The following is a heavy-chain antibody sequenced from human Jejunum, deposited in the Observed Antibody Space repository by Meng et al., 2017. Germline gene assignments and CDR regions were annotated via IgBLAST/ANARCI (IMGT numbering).Heavy chain of an antibody. CDR1: GFTFSTYS. J-gene: IGHJ4*02. Sequence: GESLKISCGASGFTFSTYSMSWVRQAPGKGLEWVSTISSRGDSTYYADSVKGRFTISRDNSKNTVYLQMNSLRAEDTAVFYCAKGGPPRAVVGTPSDYWGQGTLVTVSS. CDR2: ISSRGDST. D-gene: IGHD6-19*01. V-gene: IGHV3-23*01. CDR3: AKGGPPRAVVGTPSDY.